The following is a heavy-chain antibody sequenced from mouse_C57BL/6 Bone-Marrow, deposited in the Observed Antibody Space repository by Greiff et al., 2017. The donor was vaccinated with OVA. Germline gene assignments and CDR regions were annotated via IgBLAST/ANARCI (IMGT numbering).Heavy chain of an antibody. CDR3: TRGITTVVAPYWYFDV. CDR2: ISSGGDYI. J-gene: IGHJ1*03. V-gene: IGHV5-9-1*02. Sequence: VQLKESGEGLVKPGGSLKLSCAASGFTFSSYAMSWVRQTPEKRLEWVAYISSGGDYIYYADTVKGRFTISRDNARNTLYLQMSSLKSEDTAMYYCTRGITTVVAPYWYFDVWGTGTTVTVSS. CDR1: GFTFSSYA. D-gene: IGHD1-1*01.